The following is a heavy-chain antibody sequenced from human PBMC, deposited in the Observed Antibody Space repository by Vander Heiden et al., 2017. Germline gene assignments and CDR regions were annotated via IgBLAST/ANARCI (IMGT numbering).Heavy chain of an antibody. CDR1: GYSISSGYY. Sequence: QVQLQESGPGLVKPSETLSLTCAVSGYSISSGYYWGWIRQPSGKGLEWIGSICHSGSTYYNPSLKSRVTISVDTSKNQFSLKLSSVTAADTAVYYCARDNGYAKYWYFDLWGRGTLVTVSS. D-gene: IGHD2-2*01. CDR2: ICHSGST. CDR3: ARDNGYAKYWYFDL. J-gene: IGHJ2*01. V-gene: IGHV4-38-2*02.